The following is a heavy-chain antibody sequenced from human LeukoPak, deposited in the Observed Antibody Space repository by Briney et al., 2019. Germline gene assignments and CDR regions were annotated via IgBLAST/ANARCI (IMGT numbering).Heavy chain of an antibody. CDR3: ARGGYSSGWYPSFVAFDI. CDR2: IYYSGST. CDR1: GGSISSYY. Sequence: SETLSLTCTVSGGSISSYYWSWIRQPPGKGLEWIRYIYYSGSTNYNPSLKSRVTISVDTSKNQFSLKLSSVTAADTAVYYCARGGYSSGWYPSFVAFDIWGQGTMVTVSS. D-gene: IGHD6-19*01. J-gene: IGHJ3*02. V-gene: IGHV4-59*01.